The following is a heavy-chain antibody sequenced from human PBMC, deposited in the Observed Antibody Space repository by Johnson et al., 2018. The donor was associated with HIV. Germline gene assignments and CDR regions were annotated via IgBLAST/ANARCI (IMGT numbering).Heavy chain of an antibody. V-gene: IGHV3-30*04. CDR1: GFTFSSYA. CDR3: AREGLVAVAFDI. D-gene: IGHD2-21*01. CDR2: ISYDGSNK. Sequence: QVQLVESGGGVVQPGRSLRLSCAASGFTFSSYAMHWVRQAPGKGLEWVAAISYDGSNKFYADSVKGRFTSSRDNSKNTLYLQMNSLRAEDTAVYYCAREGLVAVAFDIWGQGTMVTVSS. J-gene: IGHJ3*02.